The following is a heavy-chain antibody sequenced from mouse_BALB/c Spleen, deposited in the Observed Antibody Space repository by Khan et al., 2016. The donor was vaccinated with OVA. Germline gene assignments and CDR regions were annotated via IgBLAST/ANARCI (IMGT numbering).Heavy chain of an antibody. CDR2: IWGDGNT. J-gene: IGHJ4*01. V-gene: IGHV2-3*01. CDR3: AKDRGYYAVDY. CDR1: GFSLTSYG. Sequence: QVQLKQSGPGLVAPSQSLSITYTVSGFSLTSYGVSWVRQPPGKGLEWLGVIWGDGNTNFHSALRSRLSISKDNSKSQVFLKLNSLQTDDTATYYCAKDRGYYAVDYWGQGTSVTVSS.